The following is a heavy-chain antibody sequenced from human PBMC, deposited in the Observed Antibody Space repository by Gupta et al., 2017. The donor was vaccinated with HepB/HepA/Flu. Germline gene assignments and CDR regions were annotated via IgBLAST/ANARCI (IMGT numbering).Heavy chain of an antibody. J-gene: IGHJ5*02. CDR1: GFTFRTYA. V-gene: IGHV3-23*01. CDR2: ITEDGET. CDR3: AKTLRLNRGWHACDP. Sequence: EVQLLESGGALVHPGESLRLSCAASGFTFRTYAMTWVRQAPGKGLEWVSFITEDGETFYADSVKGRFTISRDNSRNTLSLQMNSLRAEDTALYYCAKTLRLNRGWHACDPWGQGTQVTVSS.